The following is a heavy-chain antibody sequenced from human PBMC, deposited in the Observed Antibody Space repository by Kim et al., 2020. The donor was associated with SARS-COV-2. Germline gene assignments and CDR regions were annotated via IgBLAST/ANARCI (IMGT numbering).Heavy chain of an antibody. CDR2: INPNSGGT. D-gene: IGHD6-19*01. CDR1: GYTFTGYY. CDR3: AREDVIAVAGS. Sequence: ASVKVSCKASGYTFTGYYMHWVRQAPGQGLVWMGRINPNSGGTNYAQKFQGRVTMTRDTSISTAYMELSRLRSDDTAVYYCAREDVIAVAGSWGQGTLVTVSS. J-gene: IGHJ5*02. V-gene: IGHV1-2*06.